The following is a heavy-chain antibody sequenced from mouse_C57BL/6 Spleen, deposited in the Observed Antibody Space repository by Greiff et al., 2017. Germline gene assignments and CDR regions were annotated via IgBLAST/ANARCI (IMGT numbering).Heavy chain of an antibody. CDR3: ARSYPLDYDEGFAY. J-gene: IGHJ3*01. Sequence: VQLQQSGAELVKPGASVKLSCTASGFNIKDYYMHWVKQRTEQGLEWIGRIDPEDGETKYAPKFQGKATIPADTSPNTAYLQLSILTSEDTAVYYCARSYPLDYDEGFAYWGQGTLVTVSA. D-gene: IGHD2-4*01. CDR2: IDPEDGET. CDR1: GFNIKDYY. V-gene: IGHV14-2*01.